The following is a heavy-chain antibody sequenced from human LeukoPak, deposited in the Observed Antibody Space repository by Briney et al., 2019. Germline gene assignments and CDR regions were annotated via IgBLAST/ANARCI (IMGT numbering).Heavy chain of an antibody. J-gene: IGHJ3*02. CDR2: INPNSGGT. CDR3: ARLDYYDSSWTDAFDI. V-gene: IGHV1-2*02. Sequence: ASVKVSCKASGYTFTGYYMHWVRQAPGQGLEWMGWINPNSGGTNYAQKFQGRVTMTRDTSISTAYMELGRLRSDDTAVYYCARLDYYDSSWTDAFDIWGQGTMVTVSS. CDR1: GYTFTGYY. D-gene: IGHD3-22*01.